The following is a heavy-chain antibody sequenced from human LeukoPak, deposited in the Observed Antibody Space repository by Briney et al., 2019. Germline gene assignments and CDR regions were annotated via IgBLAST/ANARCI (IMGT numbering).Heavy chain of an antibody. CDR1: GGTFSSYA. CDR2: IIPILGIA. V-gene: IGHV1-69*04. Sequence: LVKVSCKASGGTFSSYAISWVRQAPGQGLEWMGRIIPILGIANYAQKFQGRVTITADESTSTAYMELSSLRSEDTAVYYCARGRDIVVDPSTDHDAFDIWGPGAMVTVSS. J-gene: IGHJ3*02. D-gene: IGHD2-2*01. CDR3: ARGRDIVVDPSTDHDAFDI.